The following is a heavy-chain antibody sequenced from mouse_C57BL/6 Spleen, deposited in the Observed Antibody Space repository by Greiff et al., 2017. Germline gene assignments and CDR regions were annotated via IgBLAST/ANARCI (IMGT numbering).Heavy chain of an antibody. Sequence: DVKLVASGGGLVKPGGSLKLSCAASGFTFSDYGMHWVRQATEKGLEWVAYISSGSSTIYYDAPVKGRFTISRDNAKNTLFLQMTSLRSEDTAMYYCARRGYDYEYYAMDYWGQGTSVTVSA. D-gene: IGHD2-4*01. CDR2: ISSGSSTI. V-gene: IGHV5-17*01. J-gene: IGHJ4*01. CDR1: GFTFSDYG. CDR3: ARRGYDYEYYAMDY.